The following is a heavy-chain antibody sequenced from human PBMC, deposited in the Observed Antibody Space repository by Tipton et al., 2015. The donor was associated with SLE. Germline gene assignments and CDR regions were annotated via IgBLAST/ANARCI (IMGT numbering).Heavy chain of an antibody. CDR1: GGSISSYY. Sequence: TLSLTCTVSGGSISSYYWSWIRQPPGKGLEWIGYIYYSGSTNYNPSLKSRVTISVDTSKNQFSLKLSSVTAADTAVYYCARVGITGTTWDWYFDLGGRGTLVTVSS. D-gene: IGHD1-7*01. CDR2: IYYSGST. CDR3: ARVGITGTTWDWYFDL. V-gene: IGHV4-59*01. J-gene: IGHJ2*01.